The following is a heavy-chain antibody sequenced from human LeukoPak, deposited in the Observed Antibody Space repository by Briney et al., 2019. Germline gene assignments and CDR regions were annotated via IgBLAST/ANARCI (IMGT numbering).Heavy chain of an antibody. CDR1: GFSFSDYD. CDR3: GRSFPPLRTSSAGDL. J-gene: IGHJ1*01. V-gene: IGHV3-21*01. CDR2: IRGCSSHV. D-gene: IGHD3-16*01. Sequence: GGSLRLSCSASGFSFSDYDMNWVRQAPGPGLEWVSGIRGCSSHVYYGESVKGRFTISRDNAKNSLYLQLDSLGVEYTAVYYCGRSFPPLRTSSAGDLWGQGTLVTVSS.